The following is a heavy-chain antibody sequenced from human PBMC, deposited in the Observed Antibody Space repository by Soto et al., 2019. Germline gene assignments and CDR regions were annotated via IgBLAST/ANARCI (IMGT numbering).Heavy chain of an antibody. Sequence: ASVKVSCKVSGYTLTELSMHWVRQAPGKGLEWMGGFDPEDGETIYAQKFQGRVTMTEDTSTDTAYMELSSLRSEDTAVYYCATVIQAPDAFDIWGQGTMVTVSS. V-gene: IGHV1-24*01. D-gene: IGHD3-16*02. CDR2: FDPEDGET. J-gene: IGHJ3*02. CDR3: ATVIQAPDAFDI. CDR1: GYTLTELS.